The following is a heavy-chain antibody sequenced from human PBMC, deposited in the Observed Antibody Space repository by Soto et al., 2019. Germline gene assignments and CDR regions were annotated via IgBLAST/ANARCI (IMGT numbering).Heavy chain of an antibody. CDR3: AKDLMVAPGDYFDY. CDR2: ISGGGGSL. CDR1: GSTFSSSS. J-gene: IGHJ4*02. D-gene: IGHD2-8*01. V-gene: IGHV3-23*01. Sequence: LRLYGAASGSTFSSSSLNWVRQAPGKGLEWVSGISGGGGSLYYADSVKGRFTISRDNSKNTLYLQMNSLRAEDTAVYYCAKDLMVAPGDYFDYWGPAILVTGSS.